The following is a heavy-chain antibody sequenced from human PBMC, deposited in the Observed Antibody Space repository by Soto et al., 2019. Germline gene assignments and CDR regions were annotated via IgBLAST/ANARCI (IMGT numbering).Heavy chain of an antibody. D-gene: IGHD4-17*01. CDR1: GGTFSSYA. V-gene: IGHV1-69*13. Sequence: ASVKVSCKASGGTFSSYAISWVRQAPGQGLEWMGGIIPIFGTANYAQKFQGRVTITADESTSTAYMELSSLRSEDTAVYYCARDLYGDINYYYYGMDVWGQGTTVTVSS. CDR2: IIPIFGTA. J-gene: IGHJ6*02. CDR3: ARDLYGDINYYYYGMDV.